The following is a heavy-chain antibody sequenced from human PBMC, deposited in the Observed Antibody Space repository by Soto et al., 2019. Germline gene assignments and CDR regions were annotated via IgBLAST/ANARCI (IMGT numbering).Heavy chain of an antibody. CDR2: IIPIFGTA. D-gene: IGHD6-19*01. CDR1: GGTFSSYA. CDR3: ARKAVAFAFDI. J-gene: IGHJ3*02. V-gene: IGHV1-69*06. Sequence: EASVKVSCKASGGTFSSYAISWVRQAPGQGLEWMGGIIPIFGTANYAQKFQGRVTITADKSTSTAYMELSSLRSEDTAVYYCARKAVAFAFDIWGQGTMVTVSS.